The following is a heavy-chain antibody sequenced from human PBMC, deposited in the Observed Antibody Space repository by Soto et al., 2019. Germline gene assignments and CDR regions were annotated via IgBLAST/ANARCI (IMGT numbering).Heavy chain of an antibody. D-gene: IGHD5-18*01. CDR1: GFTFSSYS. Sequence: EVQLVESGGGLVKPGGSLRLSCAASGFTFSSYSMNCVRQAPGKGLEWGLSISSSSSYIYYADSVKGRFTISRDNDKNSLYLQMHNLRAEDTAVYYCATVVTAMVTAESDAFGIWGQGTMVTVSS. J-gene: IGHJ3*02. CDR3: ATVVTAMVTAESDAFGI. V-gene: IGHV3-21*01. CDR2: ISSSSSYI.